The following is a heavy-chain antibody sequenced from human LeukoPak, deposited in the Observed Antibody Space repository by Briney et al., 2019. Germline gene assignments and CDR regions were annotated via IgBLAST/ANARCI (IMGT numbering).Heavy chain of an antibody. D-gene: IGHD6-13*01. Sequence: SSETLSLTCTVYGGSIRSYWSWIRQPAGKGLEWIGRIYGSGSTDYNPSLKSRVTISVDTSKNQFSLHLNSVIPEDTAIYYCARDEDGAAARNFDSWGQGILVTVSS. J-gene: IGHJ4*02. CDR3: ARDEDGAAARNFDS. CDR1: GGSIRSY. CDR2: IYGSGST. V-gene: IGHV4-4*07.